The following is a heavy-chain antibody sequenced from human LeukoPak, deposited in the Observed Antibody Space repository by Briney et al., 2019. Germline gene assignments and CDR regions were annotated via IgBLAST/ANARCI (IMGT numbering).Heavy chain of an antibody. CDR3: ARDGPNGGRDFAS. CDR2: IWYDGSEK. CDR1: GFTFSASA. V-gene: IGHV3-33*01. J-gene: IGHJ5*01. Sequence: PGRSLRLSCAASGFTFSASAMHWARQAPGKGLEWVAVIWYDGSEKYYGASVKGRFTISRDNSMNTLSLEMSSLRAEDTALYYCARDGPNGGRDFASWGQGTLVTVSS. D-gene: IGHD7-27*01.